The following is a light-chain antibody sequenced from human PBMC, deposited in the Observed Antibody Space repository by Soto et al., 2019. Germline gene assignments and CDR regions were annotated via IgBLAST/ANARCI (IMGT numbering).Light chain of an antibody. V-gene: IGKV1-6*01. CDR1: QSISSY. CDR2: VAS. CDR3: LQDYTYPWT. J-gene: IGKJ1*01. Sequence: IQMSQSPSSLSASVGDRVTITCRASQSISSYLNWYQQKPGKAPKLLINVASSLQSGVPSRFSGSGSGTDFTPTISSLQPEDSATYYCLQDYTYPWTFGQGTKVDIK.